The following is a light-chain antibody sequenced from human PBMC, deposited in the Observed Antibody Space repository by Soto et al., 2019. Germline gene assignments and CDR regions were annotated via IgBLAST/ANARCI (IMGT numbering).Light chain of an antibody. CDR2: DAS. V-gene: IGKV1-5*01. Sequence: DIQMTPSPSTLSASVGDRVTITCRASQSISSWLAWYQQKPGKAPKLLIYDASSLESGVPSRFSCSGSGTEFTLPISSLQPDDFATYYCQQYNSYSWTFGQGTKVDIK. CDR1: QSISSW. CDR3: QQYNSYSWT. J-gene: IGKJ1*01.